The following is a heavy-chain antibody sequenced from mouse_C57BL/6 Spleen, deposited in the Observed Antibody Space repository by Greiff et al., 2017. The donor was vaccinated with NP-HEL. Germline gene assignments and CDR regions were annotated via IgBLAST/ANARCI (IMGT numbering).Heavy chain of an antibody. V-gene: IGHV1-64*01. Sequence: VQLQQSGAELVKPGASVKLSCKASGYTFTSYWMHWVKQRPGQGLEWIGMIHPNSGSTNYNEKFKSKATLTVDKSSSTAYMQLSSLTSEDSAVYYCARGWDYGAFDYWGQGTTLTVSS. CDR2: IHPNSGST. CDR1: GYTFTSYW. CDR3: ARGWDYGAFDY. D-gene: IGHD2-4*01. J-gene: IGHJ2*01.